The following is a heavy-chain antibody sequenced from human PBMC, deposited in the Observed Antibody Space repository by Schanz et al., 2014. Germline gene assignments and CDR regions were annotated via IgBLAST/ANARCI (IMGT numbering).Heavy chain of an antibody. CDR3: ARDLPMNRGDHDAFDI. V-gene: IGHV3-30*03. D-gene: IGHD3-10*01. CDR2: ISSDGNKR. J-gene: IGHJ3*02. Sequence: QVQLVESGGGVVQPGRSLRLSCVASGFTLFSYSMHWVRQALGKGLEWVAFISSDGNKRYYGDSIKGRFTIYRDNSKNTLYLQMNGLRPDDTAVYYCARDLPMNRGDHDAFDIWGQGTMVSVSS. CDR1: GFTLFSYS.